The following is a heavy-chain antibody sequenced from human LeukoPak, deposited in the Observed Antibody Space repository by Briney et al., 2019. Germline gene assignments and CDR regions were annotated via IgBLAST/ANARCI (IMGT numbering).Heavy chain of an antibody. CDR3: AISDYCSSSSCSFDY. J-gene: IGHJ4*02. CDR1: GYSFTSYW. Sequence: GESLKISCKGSGYSFTSYWIGWVRQMPGKGLKWMGIIYPGDSDTRYSPSFQGQVTMSADKSISTTYLQWSSLKASDSAIYYCAISDYCSSSSCSFDYWGQGTLVTVSS. V-gene: IGHV5-51*01. D-gene: IGHD2-2*01. CDR2: IYPGDSDT.